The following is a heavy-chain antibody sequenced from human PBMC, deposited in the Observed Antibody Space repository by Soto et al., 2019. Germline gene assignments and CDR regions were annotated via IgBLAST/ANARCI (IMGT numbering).Heavy chain of an antibody. Sequence: QVQLQQWGAGLLKPSETLSLTCAVYGGFVSSGSYYWSWIRQPPGKGLEWIGEMSHSGGTHFNPSLKIRVTISVDQYKSQFSLKMSSVTAADTALYYCARVERGTATTVVDAFDIWGPGTMVTVSS. D-gene: IGHD1-1*01. CDR2: MSHSGGT. J-gene: IGHJ3*02. CDR3: ARVERGTATTVVDAFDI. CDR1: GGFVSSGSYY. V-gene: IGHV4-34*01.